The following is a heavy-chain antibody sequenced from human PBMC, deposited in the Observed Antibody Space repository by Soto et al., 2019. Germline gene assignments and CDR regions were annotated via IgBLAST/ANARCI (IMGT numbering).Heavy chain of an antibody. CDR3: ATLPRLDGMDV. J-gene: IGHJ6*02. V-gene: IGHV4-38-2*01. CDR2: IFHTGST. Sequence: SETLSLTCAVSGYSISSGHSWGWIRQPPGKGLEWIGSIFHTGSTYYNPSLKSRVTLSVDTSKNQFSLKLSSVTAADTAVYFCATLPRLDGMDVWGQGTTVTVSS. CDR1: GYSISSGHS. D-gene: IGHD6-25*01.